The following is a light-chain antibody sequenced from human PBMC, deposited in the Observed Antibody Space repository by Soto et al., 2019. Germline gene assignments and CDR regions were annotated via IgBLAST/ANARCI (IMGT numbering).Light chain of an antibody. CDR1: QGISTY. Sequence: IQLTQSPSSLSASVGARVTITCRASQGISTYLAWYQQKPGKAPKLLIYGSSTLQSGVPPRFSGSGSWTDFTLTISSLEPDDCATYYCQQLKSHPLTVGGGTKVYSK. V-gene: IGKV1-9*01. J-gene: IGKJ4*01. CDR2: GSS. CDR3: QQLKSHPLT.